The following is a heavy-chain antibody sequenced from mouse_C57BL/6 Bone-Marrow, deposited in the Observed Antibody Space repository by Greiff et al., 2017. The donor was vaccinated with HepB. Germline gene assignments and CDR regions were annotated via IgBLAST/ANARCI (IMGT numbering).Heavy chain of an antibody. Sequence: EVQLQQSGPELVKPGASVKIPCKASGYTFTDYNMDWVKQSHGKSLEWIGDINPNNGGTIYNQKFKGKATLTVDKSSSTAYMELRSLTSEDTAVYYCARTGRNGYYEGAMDYWGQGTSVTVSS. V-gene: IGHV1-18*01. CDR2: INPNNGGT. CDR1: GYTFTDYN. CDR3: ARTGRNGYYEGAMDY. J-gene: IGHJ4*01. D-gene: IGHD2-3*01.